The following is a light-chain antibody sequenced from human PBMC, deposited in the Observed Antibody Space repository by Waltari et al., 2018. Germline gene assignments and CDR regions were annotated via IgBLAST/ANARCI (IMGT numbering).Light chain of an antibody. J-gene: IGLJ3*02. CDR3: NSRDSSGRHLV. Sequence: SSELTQDPAVPVALGQTVRITCQGDILIYYYASWYQQKPGQAPVLVMYDQDTRPSGIPDRFSASSSGNTVSLTIAGAQAEDEADYHCNSRDSSGRHLVFGGGTKLTVL. V-gene: IGLV3-19*01. CDR2: DQD. CDR1: ILIYYY.